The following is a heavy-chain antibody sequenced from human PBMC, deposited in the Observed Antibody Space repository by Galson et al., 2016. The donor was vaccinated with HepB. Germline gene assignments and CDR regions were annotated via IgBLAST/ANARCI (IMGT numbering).Heavy chain of an antibody. J-gene: IGHJ5*02. Sequence: SLRLSCAASAFALNILWVHWVRHDLRQGLVWVPRVQSDGAISNYAHSGKGRFTISRDNAKNTLSLQMHSLRSEDTAVYFCVIDHSVVPTTAYNWFDPWGRGTLVTVSS. D-gene: IGHD4-23*01. CDR1: AFALNILW. V-gene: IGHV3-74*01. CDR2: VQSDGAIS. CDR3: VIDHSVVPTTAYNWFDP.